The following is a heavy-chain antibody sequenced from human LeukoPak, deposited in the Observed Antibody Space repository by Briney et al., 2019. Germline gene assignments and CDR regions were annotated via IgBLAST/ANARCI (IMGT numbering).Heavy chain of an antibody. V-gene: IGHV4-59*01. CDR1: GGSISSYY. D-gene: IGHD3-16*01. Sequence: PSETLSLTCTVSGGSISSYYWSWIRQPPGKGLEWIGYIYYSGSTNYNPSLKSRVTISVDTSKNQFSLKLSSVTAADTAVYYCARVGVPGGGYYYYGMDVWGQGTTVTVSS. CDR3: ARVGVPGGGYYYYGMDV. J-gene: IGHJ6*02. CDR2: IYYSGST.